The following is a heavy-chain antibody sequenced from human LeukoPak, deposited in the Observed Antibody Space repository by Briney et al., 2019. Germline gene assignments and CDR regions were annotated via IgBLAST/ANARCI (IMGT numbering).Heavy chain of an antibody. CDR3: ARRAGAYSHPYDH. Sequence: GGSLRLSCAASGFDFNNYNMHWVHHVPGKGLVWLSRINADGQSIGYADSVRGRFTISRDNSKNTLYLQVNSLRAEDTAVYYCARRAGAYSHPYDHWGQGTLVTVSS. CDR1: GFDFNNYN. D-gene: IGHD4/OR15-4a*01. CDR2: INADGQSI. V-gene: IGHV3-74*01. J-gene: IGHJ4*02.